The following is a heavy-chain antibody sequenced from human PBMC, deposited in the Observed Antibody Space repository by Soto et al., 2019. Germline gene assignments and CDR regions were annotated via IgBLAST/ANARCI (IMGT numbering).Heavy chain of an antibody. J-gene: IGHJ5*02. CDR1: GFTFSSYA. CDR2: ISYDGSNK. D-gene: IGHD1-7*01. CDR3: ARDNNWNYGADWFDP. V-gene: IGHV3-30-3*01. Sequence: GGSLRLSCAASGFTFSSYAMHWVRQAPGKGLEWVAVISYDGSNKYYADSVKGRFTISRDNSKNTLYLQMNSLRAEDTAVYYCARDNNWNYGADWFDPWGQGTLVTVSS.